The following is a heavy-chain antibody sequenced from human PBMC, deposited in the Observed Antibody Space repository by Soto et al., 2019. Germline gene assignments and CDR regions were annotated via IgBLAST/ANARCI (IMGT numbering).Heavy chain of an antibody. D-gene: IGHD2-15*01. CDR1: GGSISSSSYY. V-gene: IGHV4-39*01. CDR3: ARQPLYCSGGSCYPFYYYYYMDV. J-gene: IGHJ6*03. CDR2: IYYSGST. Sequence: QLQLQESGPGLVKPSETLSLTCTVSGGSISSSSYYWGWIRQPPGKGLEWIGSIYYSGSTYYNPDLKSRVTISVDTSKNQFSLKLSSVTAADTAVYYCARQPLYCSGGSCYPFYYYYYMDVWGKGTTVTVSS.